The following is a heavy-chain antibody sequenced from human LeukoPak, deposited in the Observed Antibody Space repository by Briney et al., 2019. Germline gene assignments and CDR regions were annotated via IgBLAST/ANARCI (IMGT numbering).Heavy chain of an antibody. CDR2: ISAYNGNT. D-gene: IGHD6-25*01. J-gene: IGHJ4*02. CDR1: GYTFTSYG. Sequence: GASVKVSCKASGYTFTSYGISWVRQAPGQGLEWMGWISAYNGNTNYAQKLQGRVTMTTDTSTSTAYMELSSLRSEDTAVYYCATIPAESIHFDYWGQGTLVTVSS. CDR3: ATIPAESIHFDY. V-gene: IGHV1-18*01.